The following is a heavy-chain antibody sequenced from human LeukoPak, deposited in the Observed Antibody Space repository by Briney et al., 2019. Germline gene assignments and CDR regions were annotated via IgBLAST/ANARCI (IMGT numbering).Heavy chain of an antibody. CDR3: APKVPGTSHFSS. J-gene: IGHJ4*02. D-gene: IGHD6-19*01. CDR1: GFTFNNFE. Sequence: PGGSLRLSCAASGFTFNNFEMNWVRQAPGKGLEWIGYVSGSGSEIHYGDSVKGRFTISRDNAKSSVYLQMDSLRAEEMALYYCAPKVPGTSHFSSWGQGTLLTVSS. V-gene: IGHV3-48*03. CDR2: VSGSGSEI.